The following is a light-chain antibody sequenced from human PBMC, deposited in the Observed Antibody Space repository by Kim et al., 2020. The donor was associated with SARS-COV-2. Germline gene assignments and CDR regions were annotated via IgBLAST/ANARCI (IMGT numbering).Light chain of an antibody. CDR1: SAHVGDYY. J-gene: IGLJ2*01. Sequence: QKVTISCSASSAHVGDYYVTWARSSTRKAPQLRVYANQRRLSGMPDRFAGAKAGASANLGITGLQTGDEAEYYCGTWDSSLNVVVFGGGTQLTV. V-gene: IGLV1-51*01. CDR2: ANQ. CDR3: GTWDSSLNVVV.